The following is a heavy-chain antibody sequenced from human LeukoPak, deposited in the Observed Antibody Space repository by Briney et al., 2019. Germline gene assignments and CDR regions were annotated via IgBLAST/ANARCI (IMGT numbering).Heavy chain of an antibody. CDR1: GGSISSSSYY. Sequence: NASETLSLTCTVSGGSISSSSYYWSWIRQPPGKGLEWIGYIYYSGSTNYNPSLMSRVTISVDTSKNQFSLKLSSVTAADTAVYYCARANRGGAFDIWGQGTMVTVSS. D-gene: IGHD3-10*01. CDR3: ARANRGGAFDI. V-gene: IGHV4-61*01. CDR2: IYYSGST. J-gene: IGHJ3*02.